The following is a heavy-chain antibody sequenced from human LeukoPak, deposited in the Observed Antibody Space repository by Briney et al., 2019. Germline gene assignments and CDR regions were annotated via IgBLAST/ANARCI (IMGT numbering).Heavy chain of an antibody. J-gene: IGHJ3*02. CDR2: IYSGGST. D-gene: IGHD1-26*01. CDR1: GFTVSSNY. Sequence: GSLRLSCAASGFTVSSNYMSRVRQAPGKGLEWVSVIYSGGSTYYADSVKGRFTISRDNSKNTLYLQMNSLRAEDTAVYYCARDLDDATDAFDIWGQGTMVTVSS. V-gene: IGHV3-53*01. CDR3: ARDLDDATDAFDI.